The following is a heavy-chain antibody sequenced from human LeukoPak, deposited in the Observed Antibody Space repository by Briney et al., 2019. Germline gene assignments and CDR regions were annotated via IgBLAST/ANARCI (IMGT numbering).Heavy chain of an antibody. D-gene: IGHD1-20*01. CDR3: ASGHNFLDY. CDR2: ISGTGTSI. V-gene: IGHV3-48*03. CDR1: GFTFSSYE. Sequence: GGSLRLSCAASGFTFSSYEMNWVRQAPGKGLEWVSFISGTGTSIYYADSVKGRFTTSRDNAKNSLYLQMNSLRAEDTAVYYCASGHNFLDYWGQGTPVTVSS. J-gene: IGHJ4*02.